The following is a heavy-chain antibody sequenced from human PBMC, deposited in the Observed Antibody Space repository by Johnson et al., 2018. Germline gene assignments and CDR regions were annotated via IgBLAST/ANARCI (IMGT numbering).Heavy chain of an antibody. V-gene: IGHV3-13*01. CDR1: GFTFSSYD. CDR3: ARGTTSSSYGDPLGDYYYGMDV. CDR2: IGTAGDT. J-gene: IGHJ6*02. D-gene: IGHD4-17*01. Sequence: VQLVETGGGLVQPGGSLRLSCAASGFTFSSYDMHWVRQATGKGLEWVSAIGTAGDTYYPGSVKGRFTLSRENAKNSLYLQMNSLRAGDTAVYYCARGTTSSSYGDPLGDYYYGMDVWGQGTTVTVSS.